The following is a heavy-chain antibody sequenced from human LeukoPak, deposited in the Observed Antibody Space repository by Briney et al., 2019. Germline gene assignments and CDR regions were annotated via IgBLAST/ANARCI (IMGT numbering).Heavy chain of an antibody. CDR3: ALTTVTTSHYFDY. CDR1: GYTFTGYY. Sequence: ASVKVSCKASGYTFTGYYMHWVRQAPGQGLEWMGWINPNSGGTNYAQKFQGRVTMTRDTSISTAYMELSRLRSDDTAVYYCALTTVTTSHYFDYWGQGTLVTVSS. D-gene: IGHD4-17*01. V-gene: IGHV1-2*02. J-gene: IGHJ4*02. CDR2: INPNSGGT.